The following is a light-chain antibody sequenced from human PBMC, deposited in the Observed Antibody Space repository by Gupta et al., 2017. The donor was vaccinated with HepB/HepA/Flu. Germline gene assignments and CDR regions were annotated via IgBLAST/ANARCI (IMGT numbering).Light chain of an antibody. Sequence: DIVMTHSPDSLAVSLGERATINCKSSQSVLYSSNNKNYLAWYQQKPGQPPKLLMYWASTRESGVPDRFSGRGSGTDFTLTISSLQAEDVAVYYCQQYYSTPWSFGQGTKVEIK. V-gene: IGKV4-1*01. CDR1: QSVLYSSNNKNY. CDR3: QQYYSTPWS. J-gene: IGKJ1*01. CDR2: WAS.